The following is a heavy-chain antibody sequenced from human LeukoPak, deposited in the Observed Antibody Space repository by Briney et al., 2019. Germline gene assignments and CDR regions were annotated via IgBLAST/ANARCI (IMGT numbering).Heavy chain of an antibody. CDR3: ARDQRLWWGTSSYFDY. Sequence: GGSLRLSCAASGFAFSSYSMNWVRQAPGKGLEWVSSISSSSSSYIYYADSVKGRFTISRDNAKNSLYLQMNSLRAEDTAVYYCARDQRLWWGTSSYFDYWGQGTLVTVSS. J-gene: IGHJ4*02. D-gene: IGHD2-21*01. CDR1: GFAFSSYS. V-gene: IGHV3-21*01. CDR2: ISSSSSSYI.